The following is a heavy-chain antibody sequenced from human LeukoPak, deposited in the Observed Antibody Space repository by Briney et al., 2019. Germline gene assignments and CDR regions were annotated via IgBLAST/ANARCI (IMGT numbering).Heavy chain of an antibody. V-gene: IGHV4-34*01. CDR2: INHSGST. D-gene: IGHD2-2*01. CDR3: ARTGYCSSASCPVVKQWLVRVYFDY. CDR1: GGSFSGYY. Sequence: ETLSLTCAVYGGSFSGYYWTWVRQPPGKGLEWIGEINHSGSTNYNPSLTSRVTMSVDTSKNQFSLVLNSVTAADTAVYYCARTGYCSSASCPVVKQWLVRVYFDYWGQGTLVTVSS. J-gene: IGHJ4*02.